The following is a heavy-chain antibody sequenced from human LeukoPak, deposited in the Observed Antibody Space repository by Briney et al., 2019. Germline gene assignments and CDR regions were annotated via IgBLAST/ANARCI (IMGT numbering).Heavy chain of an antibody. D-gene: IGHD6-13*01. J-gene: IGHJ4*02. CDR3: ARKSNAAAAGTDY. V-gene: IGHV3-53*01. Sequence: GGSLRLSCAASGFTVSSDYMSWVRQAPGKGLEWVSVIYSGGSTYYADSVKGRFTISRDNSKNTLYLQMNSLRAEDTAVYYCARKSNAAAAGTDYWGQGTLVTVSS. CDR2: IYSGGST. CDR1: GFTVSSDY.